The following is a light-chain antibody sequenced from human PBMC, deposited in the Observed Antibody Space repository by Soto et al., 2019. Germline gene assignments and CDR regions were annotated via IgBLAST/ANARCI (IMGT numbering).Light chain of an antibody. CDR2: AAS. Sequence: DIQMTQSPSSLSASVGDRVTITCRASQSSSSYLNWYQQKPGKAPKLLIYAASSLQSGVPSRFSGSGSGTDFTLTISSLQPEDFETYYCQQSYSTPPWTFGQGTKVEIK. CDR1: QSSSSY. V-gene: IGKV1-39*01. CDR3: QQSYSTPPWT. J-gene: IGKJ1*01.